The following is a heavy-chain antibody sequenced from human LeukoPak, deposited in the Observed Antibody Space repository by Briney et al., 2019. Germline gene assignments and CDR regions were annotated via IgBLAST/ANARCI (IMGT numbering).Heavy chain of an antibody. CDR3: ARAGLAAVAGTIYFDY. J-gene: IGHJ4*02. V-gene: IGHV1-8*01. CDR1: GYTFTGYD. Sequence: ASVKVSCKASGYTFTGYDINWVRQAPGQGLEWMGRMNPNSGNTGYAQKFQGRVTMTRNTSISTAYMELSSLRSEDTAVYYCARAGLAAVAGTIYFDYWGQGTLVTVSS. CDR2: MNPNSGNT. D-gene: IGHD6-19*01.